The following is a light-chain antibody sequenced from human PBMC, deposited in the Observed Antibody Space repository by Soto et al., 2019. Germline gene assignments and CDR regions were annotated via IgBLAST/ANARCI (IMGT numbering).Light chain of an antibody. CDR2: WAS. J-gene: IGKJ2*01. CDR1: QSVLYSSNNKNY. CDR3: QQYYSTPRT. V-gene: IGKV4-1*01. Sequence: DIVMTQSPDSLAVSLGERATINCKSSQSVLYSSNNKNYLAWYQQKPGQPPKLLIYWASTRESGVPDRFSGSGSGTDFTLTISSLQAEDVAFYYCQQYYSTPRTFGQGTKREIK.